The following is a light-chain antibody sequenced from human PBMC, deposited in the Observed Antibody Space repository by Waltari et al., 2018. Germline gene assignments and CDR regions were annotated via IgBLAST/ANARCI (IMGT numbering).Light chain of an antibody. CDR1: SSDRGNYKR. J-gene: IGLJ2*01. CDR3: SSYAGSSKGV. Sequence: QSALTQPASVSGSPGQSITISCTGTSSDRGNYKRAPWYQQHPGKAPKLMLYAVSKRPSGVSDRFSGSKSGDMASLTISGLQPEDEAEYFCSSYAGSSKGVFGGGTKVTVL. CDR2: AVS. V-gene: IGLV2-23*02.